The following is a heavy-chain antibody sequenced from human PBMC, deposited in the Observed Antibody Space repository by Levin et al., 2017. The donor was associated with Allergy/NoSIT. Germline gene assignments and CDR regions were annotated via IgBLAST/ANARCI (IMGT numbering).Heavy chain of an antibody. Sequence: ASVKVSCKASGYTFTGYYMHWVRQAPGQGLEWMGWINPNSGGTNYAQKFQGRVTMTRDTSISTAYMELSRLRSDDTAVYYCARDLRGRYYYDRRGGGEDYWGQGTLVTVSS. CDR1: GYTFTGYY. D-gene: IGHD3-22*01. V-gene: IGHV1-2*02. CDR2: INPNSGGT. CDR3: ARDLRGRYYYDRRGGGEDY. J-gene: IGHJ4*02.